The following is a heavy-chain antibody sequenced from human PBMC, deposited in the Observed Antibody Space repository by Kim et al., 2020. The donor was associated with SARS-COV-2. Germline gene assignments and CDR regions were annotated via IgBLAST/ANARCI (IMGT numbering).Heavy chain of an antibody. Sequence: GGSLRLSCAASGFTFSSYSMNWVRQAPGKGLEWVSSISSSSSYIYYADSVKGRFTISRDNAKNSLYLQMNSLRAEDTAVYYCASKAIIVGATGYWGQGTLVTVSS. V-gene: IGHV3-21*01. J-gene: IGHJ4*02. CDR3: ASKAIIVGATGY. CDR1: GFTFSSYS. CDR2: ISSSSSYI. D-gene: IGHD1-26*01.